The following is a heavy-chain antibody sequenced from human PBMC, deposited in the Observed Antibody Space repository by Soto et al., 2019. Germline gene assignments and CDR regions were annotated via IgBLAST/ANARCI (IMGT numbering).Heavy chain of an antibody. Sequence: ASVKVSCKASGDIFTNYGISWVRQAPGQGLEGMGWISAYNGNTDYAQKFQGRVTMATDTSTNTAYMELRSLRSDDTAVYYCARDRLFSSGWYILGVYNWFGLSGQGTQVTVSS. CDR3: ARDRLFSSGWYILGVYNWFGL. CDR2: ISAYNGNT. V-gene: IGHV1-18*04. CDR1: GDIFTNYG. J-gene: IGHJ5*02. D-gene: IGHD6-19*01.